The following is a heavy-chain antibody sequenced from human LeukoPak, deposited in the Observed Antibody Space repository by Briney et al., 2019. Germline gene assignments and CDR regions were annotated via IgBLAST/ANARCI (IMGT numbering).Heavy chain of an antibody. D-gene: IGHD6-13*01. Sequence: GGSLRLSCATSGFTLSNFWMNWVRQAPGKGLEWVANIEDDGNKKNYVDSVKGRFTISRDDVKNSIYLQMNSLRADDTAVYYCARGRGIALWGQGTLVTVSS. CDR2: IEDDGNKK. CDR3: ARGRGIAL. CDR1: GFTLSNFW. J-gene: IGHJ4*02. V-gene: IGHV3-7*01.